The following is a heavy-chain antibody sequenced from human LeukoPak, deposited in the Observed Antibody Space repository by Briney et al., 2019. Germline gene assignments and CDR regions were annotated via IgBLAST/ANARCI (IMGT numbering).Heavy chain of an antibody. V-gene: IGHV4-38-2*02. Sequence: PSETLSLTCTVSGYSISSGYYWGWIRQPPGKGLEWIGSIYHSGSTYYNPSLKSRVTISVDTSKNQFSLKLSSVTAADTAVYYCARDMIAAVRNYWGQGTLVTVSS. D-gene: IGHD6-13*01. J-gene: IGHJ4*02. CDR2: IYHSGST. CDR3: ARDMIAAVRNY. CDR1: GYSISSGYY.